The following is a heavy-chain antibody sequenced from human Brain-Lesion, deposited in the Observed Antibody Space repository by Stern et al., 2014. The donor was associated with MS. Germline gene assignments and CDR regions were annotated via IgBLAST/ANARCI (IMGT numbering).Heavy chain of an antibody. CDR1: GFTFGSCA. CDR3: AKDRQYLTYFFDH. CDR2: VSYDGSNK. J-gene: IGHJ5*02. V-gene: IGHV3-30*18. Sequence: EQLVESGGGVVQPGRPLRLYCVASGFTFGSCAMHWVRQAPGKGLEWGAGVSYDGSNKYYADSVKGRFTISRDNSQNTLYMQMSSLRPEDTAVYYCAKDRQYLTYFFDHWGQGSLVTVSS. D-gene: IGHD2/OR15-2a*01.